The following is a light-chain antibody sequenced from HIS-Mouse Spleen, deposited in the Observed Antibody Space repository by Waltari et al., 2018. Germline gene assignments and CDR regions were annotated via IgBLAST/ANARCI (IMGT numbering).Light chain of an antibody. V-gene: IGLV2-23*01. J-gene: IGLJ3*02. CDR2: AGS. CDR3: CSYAGSSTWV. CDR1: SSDVGSYNL. Sequence: QSALTQPASVSGSPGQSITTPCTGTSSDVGSYNLVSWYQQNPGKAPKLMIYAGSKRPSGVSNRFSGSKSGNTASLTISGLQAEDEADYYCCSYAGSSTWVFGGGTKLTVL.